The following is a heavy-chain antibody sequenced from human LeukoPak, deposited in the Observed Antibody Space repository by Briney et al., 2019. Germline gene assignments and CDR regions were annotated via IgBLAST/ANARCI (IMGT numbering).Heavy chain of an antibody. D-gene: IGHD7-27*01. CDR1: EFTFRSYE. Sequence: GGSLRLSCAASEFTFRSYEMNWVRQAPGKGLEWISYISNSDTTIDYADSVKGRFTISRDNAKNSLYLQMNSLRAEDTAVYYCAVGTDYWGQGTLVTVSS. J-gene: IGHJ4*02. CDR2: ISNSDTTI. V-gene: IGHV3-48*03. CDR3: AVGTDY.